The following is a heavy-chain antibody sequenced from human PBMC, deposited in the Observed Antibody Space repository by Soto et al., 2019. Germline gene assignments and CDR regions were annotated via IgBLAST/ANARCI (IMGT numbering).Heavy chain of an antibody. CDR3: AREYSGYDYNWFDP. V-gene: IGHV1-69*04. Sequence: ASVKVSCKASGGTFSSYTISWVRQAPGQGLEWMGRIIPILGIANYAQKFQGRVTITADKSTSTAYMELSSLRSEDTAVYYCAREYSGYDYNWFDPWGQGTLVTVSS. CDR1: GGTFSSYT. D-gene: IGHD5-12*01. CDR2: IIPILGIA. J-gene: IGHJ5*02.